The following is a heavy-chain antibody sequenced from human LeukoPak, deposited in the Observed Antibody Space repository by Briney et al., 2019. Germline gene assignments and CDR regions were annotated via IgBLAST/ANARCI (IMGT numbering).Heavy chain of an antibody. CDR1: GYTFTSYG. V-gene: IGHV1-18*01. CDR2: ISAHNGNT. J-gene: IGHJ6*03. Sequence: GASVKVSCKASGYTFTSYGISWVRQAPGQGLEWMGWISAHNGNTNYAQKLQGRVTMTTDTSTNTAYMELRSLRSDDTAVYYCARATSYYYYYYMDVWGKGTTVTVSS. CDR3: ARATSYYYYYYMDV.